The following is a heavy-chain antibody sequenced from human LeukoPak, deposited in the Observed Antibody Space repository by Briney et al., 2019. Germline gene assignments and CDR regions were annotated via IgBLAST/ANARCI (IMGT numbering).Heavy chain of an antibody. D-gene: IGHD3-3*01. V-gene: IGHV4-31*03. CDR2: IYYSGST. J-gene: IGHJ5*02. CDR3: ARVAYDFWSGYYSNWFDP. CDR1: GGSISSGGYY. Sequence: SETLSLTCTASGGSISSGGYYWSWIRQHPGKGLEWIGYIYYSGSTYYNPSLKSRVTISVDTSKNQFSLKLSSVTAADTAVYYCARVAYDFWSGYYSNWFDPWGQGTLVTVSS.